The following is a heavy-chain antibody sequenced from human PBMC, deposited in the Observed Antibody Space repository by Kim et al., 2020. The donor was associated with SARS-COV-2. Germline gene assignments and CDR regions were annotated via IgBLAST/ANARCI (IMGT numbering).Heavy chain of an antibody. V-gene: IGHV4-59*01. D-gene: IGHD1-1*01. J-gene: IGHJ4*02. Sequence: TNYNPSLKSRVTISVDTSKNQFSLKLSSVTAADTAVYYCARDVWNDGYFDYWGQGTLVTVSS. CDR3: ARDVWNDGYFDY. CDR2: T.